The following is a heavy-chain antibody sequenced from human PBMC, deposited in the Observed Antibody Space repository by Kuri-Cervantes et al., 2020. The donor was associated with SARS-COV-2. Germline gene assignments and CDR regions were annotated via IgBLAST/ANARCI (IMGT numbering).Heavy chain of an antibody. CDR3: ARDRYGDYSFDY. D-gene: IGHD4-17*01. Sequence: LSLTCAASGFTFSGHWIHWVRQAQGTGLVWVSRINPDGSYTNNADSVKGRFTLSRDNAKNSLDLQMNSLSAEDTAVYYCARDRYGDYSFDYWGQGILVTVSS. J-gene: IGHJ4*02. CDR1: GFTFSGHW. V-gene: IGHV3-74*01. CDR2: INPDGSYT.